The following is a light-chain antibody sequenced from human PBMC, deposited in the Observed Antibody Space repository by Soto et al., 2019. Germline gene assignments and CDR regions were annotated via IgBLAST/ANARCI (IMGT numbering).Light chain of an antibody. J-gene: IGKJ2*01. V-gene: IGKV1-39*01. CDR2: AAS. Sequence: DIQMTQSPSSLSASVGDRVTITCRASQSISSYLNWYQQKPGKAPKLLIYAASSLQSGVPSRFSGIGSGTDFTLTISSLQPEDFATYYCQQSYSTTFGQGTKLEIK. CDR3: QQSYSTT. CDR1: QSISSY.